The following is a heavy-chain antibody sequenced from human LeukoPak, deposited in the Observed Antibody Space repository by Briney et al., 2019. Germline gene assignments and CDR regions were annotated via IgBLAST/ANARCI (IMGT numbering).Heavy chain of an antibody. CDR2: ISGSGGST. D-gene: IGHD6-19*01. V-gene: IGHV3-23*01. CDR3: TTQVIAVAGTGDY. J-gene: IGHJ4*02. CDR1: GFTFSSYA. Sequence: SGGSLRLSCAASGFTFSSYAMSWVRQAPGKGLEWVSAISGSGGSTYYADSVKGRFTISRDNSKNTLYLQMNSLKTEDTAVYYCTTQVIAVAGTGDYWGQGTLVTVSS.